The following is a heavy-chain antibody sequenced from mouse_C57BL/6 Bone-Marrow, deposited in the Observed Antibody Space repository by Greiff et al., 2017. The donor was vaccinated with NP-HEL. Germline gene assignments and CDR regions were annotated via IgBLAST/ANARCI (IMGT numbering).Heavy chain of an antibody. Sequence: VQLQQPGTELVKPGASVKLSCKASGYTFTSYWMHWVKQRPGQGLEWIGNINPSNGGTNYNEKFKSKATLTVDKSSSTAYIQLSSLTSEDSAVYYCAREGMVTTGEGWYFDVWGTGTTVTVSS. J-gene: IGHJ1*03. CDR3: AREGMVTTGEGWYFDV. D-gene: IGHD2-2*01. V-gene: IGHV1-53*01. CDR2: INPSNGGT. CDR1: GYTFTSYW.